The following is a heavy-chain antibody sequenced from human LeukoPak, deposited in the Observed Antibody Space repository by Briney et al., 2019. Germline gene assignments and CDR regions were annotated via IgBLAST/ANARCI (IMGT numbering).Heavy chain of an antibody. Sequence: GGSLRLSCAASGFTFSSYGMHWVRQAPGKGLEWVSYISSSSSYTNYADSVKGRFTISRDNAKNSLYLQMNSLRAEDTAVYYCARHDLMITFGGVTPLDAFDIWGQGTMVTVSS. D-gene: IGHD3-16*01. V-gene: IGHV3-21*05. CDR3: ARHDLMITFGGVTPLDAFDI. CDR2: ISSSSSYT. CDR1: GFTFSSYG. J-gene: IGHJ3*02.